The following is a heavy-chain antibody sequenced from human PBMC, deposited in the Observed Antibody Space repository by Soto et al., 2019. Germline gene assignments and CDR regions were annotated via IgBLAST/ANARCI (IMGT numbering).Heavy chain of an antibody. Sequence: GESLKISCKGSGYSFTSYWIGWVRQMPGKGLEWMGIIYPGDSDTRYSPSFQGQVTISADKSISTAFLQWSSLQASDTAMYYCARTMVRGVITSWFDPWGQGTLVTSPQ. CDR2: IYPGDSDT. CDR3: ARTMVRGVITSWFDP. V-gene: IGHV5-51*01. J-gene: IGHJ5*02. D-gene: IGHD3-10*01. CDR1: GYSFTSYW.